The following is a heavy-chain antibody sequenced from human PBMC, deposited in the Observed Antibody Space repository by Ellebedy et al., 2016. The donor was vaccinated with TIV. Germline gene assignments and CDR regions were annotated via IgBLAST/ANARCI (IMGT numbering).Heavy chain of an antibody. CDR3: ARDDWGSVGNDY. CDR2: ISSSSSYI. CDR1: GFTFSSYS. D-gene: IGHD7-27*01. J-gene: IGHJ4*02. V-gene: IGHV3-21*01. Sequence: GESLKISCAASGFTFSSYSMNWVRQAPGKGLEWVSSISSSSSYIYYADSVKGRFTISRDNAKNSLYLQMNSLRAEDTAVYYCARDDWGSVGNDYWGQGTLVTVSS.